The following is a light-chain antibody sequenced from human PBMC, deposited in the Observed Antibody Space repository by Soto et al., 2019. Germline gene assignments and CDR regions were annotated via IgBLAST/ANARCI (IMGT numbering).Light chain of an antibody. CDR2: DVS. Sequence: DIQMTQSPSTLSASIGDRVTITCRASQSISGWLAWYQQKPGKAPKLLISDVSSLESGVPSRFSGSGSGTEFTLTISSPQPDDFAVYYCQQYHDYWTFGPGTKVEVK. CDR1: QSISGW. J-gene: IGKJ1*01. CDR3: QQYHDYWT. V-gene: IGKV1-5*01.